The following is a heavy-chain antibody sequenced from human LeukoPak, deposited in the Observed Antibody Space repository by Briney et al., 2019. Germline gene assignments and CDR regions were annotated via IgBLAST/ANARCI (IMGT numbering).Heavy chain of an antibody. V-gene: IGHV3-30-3*01. J-gene: IGHJ4*02. CDR2: ISYDGSNK. CDR1: GFTFSSYA. CDR3: ARGGSGTPPFAFDY. Sequence: GGSLRLSCAASGFTFSSYAMHWVRQAPGKGLEWVAGISYDGSNKYYADSVKGRFTISRDNSKNTLYLQMNSLRAEDTAVYYCARGGSGTPPFAFDYWGQGTLVTVSS. D-gene: IGHD1-26*01.